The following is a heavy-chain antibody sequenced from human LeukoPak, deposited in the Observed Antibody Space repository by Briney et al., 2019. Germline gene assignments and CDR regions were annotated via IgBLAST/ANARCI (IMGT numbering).Heavy chain of an antibody. D-gene: IGHD3-9*01. CDR3: ARGFRRDYRYFDFERYFDY. V-gene: IGHV3-53*01. J-gene: IGHJ4*02. CDR1: GFTVSRSY. Sequence: GRSLRLSCAASGFTVSRSYMIWARQAPGKGLEWVSVIYSGGTTYYADSVKGRFTISRDNSKNTLYLQMNSLRAEDTAVYYCARGFRRDYRYFDFERYFDYWGQGTLVTVSS. CDR2: IYSGGTT.